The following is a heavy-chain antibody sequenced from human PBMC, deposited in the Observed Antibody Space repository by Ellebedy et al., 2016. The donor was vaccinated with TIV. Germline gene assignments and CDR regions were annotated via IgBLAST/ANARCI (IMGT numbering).Heavy chain of an antibody. CDR3: ATIAVAGTSLDY. D-gene: IGHD6-19*01. Sequence: SETLSLXXTVSGGSISSYYWSWIRQPPGKGLEWIGYIYYSGSTNYNPSLKSRVTISVDTSKNQFSLKLSSVTAADTAVYYCATIAVAGTSLDYWGQGTLVTVSS. J-gene: IGHJ4*02. CDR1: GGSISSYY. CDR2: IYYSGST. V-gene: IGHV4-59*12.